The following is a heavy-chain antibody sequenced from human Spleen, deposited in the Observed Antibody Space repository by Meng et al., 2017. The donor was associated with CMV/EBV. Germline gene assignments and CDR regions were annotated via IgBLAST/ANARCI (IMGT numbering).Heavy chain of an antibody. Sequence: GESLKISCAASGFTFSSYSMTWVRQAPGKGLEWVSSISAGSGTAFYADSVKGRFTISRDNSKNTMDLQMNSLRAEDTAVYYCAKGVGGTYHDDAFDIWGLGTMVTVSS. J-gene: IGHJ3*02. CDR2: ISAGSGTA. CDR1: GFTFSSYS. V-gene: IGHV3-23*01. D-gene: IGHD1-26*01. CDR3: AKGVGGTYHDDAFDI.